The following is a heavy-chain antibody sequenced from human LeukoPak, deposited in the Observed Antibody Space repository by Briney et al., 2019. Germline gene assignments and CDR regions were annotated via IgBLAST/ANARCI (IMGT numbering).Heavy chain of an antibody. CDR3: ARVLEELEPVGFDY. CDR2: IYYNGLT. D-gene: IGHD1-1*01. Sequence: PSETLSLTCTVSGGSISSTSYYWGWIRQPPGKGLEWIGTIYYNGLTYYNPSLKSRVTMSVDTSKNQFSLKLSSVTAADTAVYYCARVLEELEPVGFDYWGQGTLVTVSS. V-gene: IGHV4-39*07. J-gene: IGHJ4*02. CDR1: GGSISSTSYY.